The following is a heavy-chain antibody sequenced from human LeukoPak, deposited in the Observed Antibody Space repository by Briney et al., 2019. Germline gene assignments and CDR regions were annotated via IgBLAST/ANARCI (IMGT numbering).Heavy chain of an antibody. CDR3: ARDEQWLVPISRPFYGMDV. J-gene: IGHJ6*02. D-gene: IGHD6-19*01. CDR2: ISTYNGNT. V-gene: IGHV1-18*01. Sequence: ASVKVSCKASGYTFTSSGISWVRQAPGQGLEWMGWISTYNGNTNYAQKLQGRVTMTTDTPTSTAYMELRSLRSDDTAVYYCARDEQWLVPISRPFYGMDVWSQGTTVTVSS. CDR1: GYTFTSSG.